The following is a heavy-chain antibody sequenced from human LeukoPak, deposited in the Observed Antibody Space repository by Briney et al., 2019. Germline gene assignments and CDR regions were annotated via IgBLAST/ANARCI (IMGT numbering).Heavy chain of an antibody. J-gene: IGHJ4*02. D-gene: IGHD3-16*01. CDR2: IGTAGDT. CDR3: ARRAPDTGGFDY. CDR1: GFTFSSHD. V-gene: IGHV3-13*01. Sequence: GGSLRLSCAASGFTFSSHDMHWVRQATGKGLEWVSAIGTAGDTYYPGSVKGRFTISRENAKNSLYLQMNSLRAEDTAVYYCARRAPDTGGFDYWGQGTLVTVSS.